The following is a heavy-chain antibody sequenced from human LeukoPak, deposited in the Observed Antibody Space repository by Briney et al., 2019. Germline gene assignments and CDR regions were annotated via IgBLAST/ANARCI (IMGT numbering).Heavy chain of an antibody. D-gene: IGHD2-15*01. J-gene: IGHJ4*02. V-gene: IGHV3-23*01. CDR3: AKAPVTSCRGAFCYPFDY. CDR1: GFTFSSYA. Sequence: GGSLRLSCAASGFTFSSYAMNWVRQAPGKGLEWISSISGSGDNTYYAASVRGRFTISRDTSRSTLYLQMNSLRAEDAAVYYCAKAPVTSCRGAFCYPFDYWGQGTLVTVSS. CDR2: ISGSGDNT.